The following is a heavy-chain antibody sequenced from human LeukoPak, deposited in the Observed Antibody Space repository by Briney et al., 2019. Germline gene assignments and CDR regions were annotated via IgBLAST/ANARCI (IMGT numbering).Heavy chain of an antibody. Sequence: SETLSLTCAVYGGSFSGYYWSWIRQPPGKGLEWIGEINHSGSTNYNPSLKSRVTISVDTSRNQFSLKLSSVTAADTAVYYCARLKGGPAAYPRFDYWGQGTLVTVSS. J-gene: IGHJ4*02. CDR2: INHSGST. CDR1: GGSFSGYY. V-gene: IGHV4-34*01. CDR3: ARLKGGPAAYPRFDY. D-gene: IGHD2-2*01.